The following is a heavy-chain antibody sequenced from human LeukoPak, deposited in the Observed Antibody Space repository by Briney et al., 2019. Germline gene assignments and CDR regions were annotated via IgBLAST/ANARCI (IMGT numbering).Heavy chain of an antibody. CDR2: INAYNGNT. J-gene: IGHJ3*02. D-gene: IGHD5-12*01. V-gene: IGHV1-18*01. Sequence: ASVKVSCKASGYTFTSYGISWVRQAPGQGLEWMGWINAYNGNTNYAQKLQGRVTMTTDTSTSTAYMELRSLRSDDTAVYYCATSLGGYDFLDAFDIWGQGTMVTVSS. CDR1: GYTFTSYG. CDR3: ATSLGGYDFLDAFDI.